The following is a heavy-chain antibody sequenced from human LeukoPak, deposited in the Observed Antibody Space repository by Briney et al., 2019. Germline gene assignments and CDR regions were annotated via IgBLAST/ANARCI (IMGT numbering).Heavy chain of an antibody. CDR2: ISSKGDYT. J-gene: IGHJ4*02. V-gene: IGHV3-64*01. CDR1: VFTFSTYA. Sequence: GGSQRLSCAASVFTFSTYAMHWVRQAPGKGLEYVAAISSKGDYTHYANSVKGRFTISRHNSKNTLYLEMGSLRAEDMAVYYCARPSSSGWYAPFFWGQGTLVTVSS. CDR3: ARPSSSGWYAPFF. D-gene: IGHD6-19*01.